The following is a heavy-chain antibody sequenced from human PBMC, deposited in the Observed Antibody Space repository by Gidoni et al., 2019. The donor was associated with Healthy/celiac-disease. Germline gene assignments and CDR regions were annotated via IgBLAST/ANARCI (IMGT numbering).Heavy chain of an antibody. CDR1: GFTFSSYG. V-gene: IGHV3-33*01. D-gene: IGHD7-27*01. J-gene: IGHJ4*02. CDR2: IWYDGSNK. Sequence: QVQLVESGGGVVQPGRSLRLSCAASGFTFSSYGMHWVRQAPGKGLEWVAVIWYDGSNKYYADSVKGRFTISRDNSKNTLYLQMNSLRAEDTAVYYCARGPTGDLDYFDYWGQGTLVTVSS. CDR3: ARGPTGDLDYFDY.